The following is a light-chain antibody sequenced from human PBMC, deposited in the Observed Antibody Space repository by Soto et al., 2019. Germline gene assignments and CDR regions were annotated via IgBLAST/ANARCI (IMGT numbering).Light chain of an antibody. CDR3: AAWDDSLHGPV. Sequence: QAVVTQPPSASGTPGQRVTISCSGSSSNIGSNTVSWYQQLPGTAPKLLMYTNNQRPSGVPGRFSGSKSGTSASLAISGLQSEDEADYYCAAWDDSLHGPVFGGGTKLTVL. CDR1: SSNIGSNT. J-gene: IGLJ2*01. V-gene: IGLV1-44*01. CDR2: TNN.